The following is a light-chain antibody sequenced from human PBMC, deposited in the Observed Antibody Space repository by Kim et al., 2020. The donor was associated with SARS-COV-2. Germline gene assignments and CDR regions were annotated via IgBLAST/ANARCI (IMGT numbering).Light chain of an antibody. V-gene: IGKV1-39*01. CDR2: AAS. Sequence: DIQMTQSPSSLSASVGDRVTITCRASQSISSYLNWYQQKPGKAPKLLIYAASSLQSGVPSRFSGSASGTDFTLTISSLQPEDFATYYCQQSYSTPITFGQGTRLEIK. CDR3: QQSYSTPIT. CDR1: QSISSY. J-gene: IGKJ5*01.